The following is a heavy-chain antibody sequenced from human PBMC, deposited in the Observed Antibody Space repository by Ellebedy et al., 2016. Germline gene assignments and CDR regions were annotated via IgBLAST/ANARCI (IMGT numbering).Heavy chain of an antibody. CDR3: ARGWLQGNFGY. CDR2: TYHTSKWNY. Sequence: SQTLSLTCAISGDNVSRGSAGWNWIRQSPSRGLEWLGRTYHTSKWNYDYAVFMRGRITINSDTSKNQLSLQLDSVTPEDTAVYYCARGWLQGNFGYWGQGTLVTVSS. V-gene: IGHV6-1*01. CDR1: GDNVSRGSAG. D-gene: IGHD5-24*01. J-gene: IGHJ4*02.